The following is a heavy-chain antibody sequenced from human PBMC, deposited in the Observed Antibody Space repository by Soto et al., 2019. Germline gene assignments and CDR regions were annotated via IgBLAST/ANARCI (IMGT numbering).Heavy chain of an antibody. CDR1: GGSFSGYY. CDR3: AREGEDTATRSWFDP. CDR2: TNHSGST. J-gene: IGHJ5*02. V-gene: IGHV4-34*01. D-gene: IGHD5-18*01. Sequence: PSETLSLTCAVYGGSFSGYYWSWIRQPPGKGLEWIGETNHSGSTNYNPSLKSRVTISVDTSENQFSLKLSSVTAADTAVYYCAREGEDTATRSWFDPWGQGTLVTVSS.